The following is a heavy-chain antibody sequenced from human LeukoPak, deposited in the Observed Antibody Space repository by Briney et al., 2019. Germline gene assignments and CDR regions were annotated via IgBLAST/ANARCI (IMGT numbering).Heavy chain of an antibody. CDR1: GGTFSSYT. D-gene: IGHD3-10*01. CDR2: IIPILGIA. CDR3: ARGPSTYYGSGSFYFDY. V-gene: IGHV1-69*02. Sequence: GASVKVSCKASGGTFSSYTISWVRQAPGQGLEWMGRIIPILGIANYAQKFQGRVTITADKSTSTAYMELSSLRSEDTAVYYCARGPSTYYGSGSFYFDYWGQGTLVTVSS. J-gene: IGHJ4*02.